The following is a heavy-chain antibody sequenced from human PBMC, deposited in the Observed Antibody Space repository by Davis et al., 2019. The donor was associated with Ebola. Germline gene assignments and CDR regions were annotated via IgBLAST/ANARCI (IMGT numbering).Heavy chain of an antibody. J-gene: IGHJ4*02. V-gene: IGHV3-30*18. CDR3: AKDRVRGVMGYFDY. CDR1: GFTFSSYG. Sequence: GESLKISCAASGFTFSSYGMHWVRQAPGKGLEWVAVISYDGSNKYYADSVKGRFTISRDNSKNTLYLQMNSLRAEDTAVYYCAKDRVRGVMGYFDYWGQGTLVTVSS. D-gene: IGHD3-10*01. CDR2: ISYDGSNK.